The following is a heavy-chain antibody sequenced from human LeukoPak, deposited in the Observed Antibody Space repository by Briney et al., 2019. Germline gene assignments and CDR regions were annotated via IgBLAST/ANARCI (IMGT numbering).Heavy chain of an antibody. Sequence: ASVKVSCKASGYTFTSYAMNWARQAPGQGLEWMGWINTNTGNPTYAQGFTGRFVFSLDTSVSTAYLQISSLKAEDTVVYYCAKTRDGYSSSWYFFDYWGQGTLVTVSS. V-gene: IGHV7-4-1*02. J-gene: IGHJ4*02. D-gene: IGHD6-13*01. CDR3: AKTRDGYSSSWYFFDY. CDR2: INTNTGNP. CDR1: GYTFTSYA.